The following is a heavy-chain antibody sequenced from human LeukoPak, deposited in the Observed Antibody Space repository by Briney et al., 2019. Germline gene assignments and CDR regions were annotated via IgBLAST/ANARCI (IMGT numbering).Heavy chain of an antibody. CDR2: ISYDGSNK. Sequence: GGPLRLSCAASGFTFSSYGMHWVRQAPGKGLEWVAVISYDGSNKYYADSVKGRFTISRDNSKNTLYLQMNSLRAEDTAVYYCAKDNQWRLDYWGQGTLVTVSS. V-gene: IGHV3-30*18. CDR1: GFTFSSYG. J-gene: IGHJ4*02. D-gene: IGHD2-8*01. CDR3: AKDNQWRLDY.